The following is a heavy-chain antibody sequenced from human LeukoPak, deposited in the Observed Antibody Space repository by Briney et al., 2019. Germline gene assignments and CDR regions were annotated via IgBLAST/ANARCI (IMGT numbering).Heavy chain of an antibody. D-gene: IGHD3-22*01. CDR2: INHSGST. CDR3: ARYSSGYYV. CDR1: GGSFSDYY. V-gene: IGHV4-34*01. J-gene: IGHJ4*02. Sequence: SETLSLTCAVYGGSFSDYYWSWIRQPPGKGLEWIGEINHSGSTNYNPSLKSRVTISVDTSKNQFSLKLSSVTAADTAVYYCARYSSGYYVWGQGTLVTVSS.